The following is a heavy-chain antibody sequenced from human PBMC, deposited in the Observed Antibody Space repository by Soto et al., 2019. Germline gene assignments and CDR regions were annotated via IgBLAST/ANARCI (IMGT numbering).Heavy chain of an antibody. D-gene: IGHD3-16*01. V-gene: IGHV1-18*01. J-gene: IGHJ4*02. CDR3: ARERGNYKYFDY. CDR2: VNTYKGNT. Sequence: QVQLVQSGAEVKKPGASVKVSCKASGYTFTDYGFTWVRQAPGQGLEWMGWVNTYKGNTNYAQNFQGIVTMTTDTSTNTAYMELRGLRSDDTALYYCARERGNYKYFDYWGQGTLVAVSS. CDR1: GYTFTDYG.